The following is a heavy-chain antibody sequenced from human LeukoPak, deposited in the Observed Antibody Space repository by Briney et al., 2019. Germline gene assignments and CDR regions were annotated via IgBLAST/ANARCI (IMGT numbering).Heavy chain of an antibody. CDR1: GFSFSSYN. CDR3: TRDLFD. J-gene: IGHJ4*02. D-gene: IGHD3-10*02. V-gene: IGHV3-21*01. Sequence: GGSLRLSCEASGFSFSSYNMDWVRQTPGKGLEWISSITTSSTYTFYADSVKGRFTISRDNARNSLYLQMNSLTAEDTAIYYCTRDLFDWGQGALVTVSS. CDR2: ITTSSTYT.